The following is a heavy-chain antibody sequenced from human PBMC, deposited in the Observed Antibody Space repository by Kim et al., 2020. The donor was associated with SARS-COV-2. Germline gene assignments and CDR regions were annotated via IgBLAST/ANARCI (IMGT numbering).Heavy chain of an antibody. CDR1: GFTFSNLW. CDR3: LLKHNDISDY. CDR2: IKGGGTIA. J-gene: IGHJ4*02. Sequence: GGSLRLSCAASGFTFSNLWMHWVRRAPGKGPVWVSCIKGGGTIAIYAGSVKGRFTISRDNTKNTVFLQMNNLRVEDTAVYYCLLKHNDISDYCGLGTLVT. D-gene: IGHD3-22*01. V-gene: IGHV3-74*01.